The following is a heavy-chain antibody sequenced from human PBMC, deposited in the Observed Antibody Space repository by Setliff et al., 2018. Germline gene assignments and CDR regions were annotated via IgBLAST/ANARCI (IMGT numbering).Heavy chain of an antibody. J-gene: IGHJ1*01. CDR2: LYNSGSA. CDR1: GDSISLYY. CDR3: ASGYNFWSGYFVVAESYQY. Sequence: SETLSLTCTVSGDSISLYYWSWIRQPPGKGLEWIGYLYNSGSAKYNPSLKSRVTISLDTSKNHFSLNLTSVTAADTAIYYCASGYNFWSGYFVVAESYQYWGQGTLVTVSS. V-gene: IGHV4-59*01. D-gene: IGHD3-3*01.